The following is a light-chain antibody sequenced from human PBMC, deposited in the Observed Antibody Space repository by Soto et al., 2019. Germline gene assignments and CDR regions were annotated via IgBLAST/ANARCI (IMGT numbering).Light chain of an antibody. CDR1: QSVSSRS. CDR3: QQYDSSPRT. J-gene: IGKJ1*01. Sequence: ATLSCRASQSVSSRSLAWYQQKPGQAPRLLISGASSRAADIPDRFSGSGSGTDFTLTINRLEPEDFAVYYCQQYDSSPRTFGQGTKVDIK. CDR2: GAS. V-gene: IGKV3-20*01.